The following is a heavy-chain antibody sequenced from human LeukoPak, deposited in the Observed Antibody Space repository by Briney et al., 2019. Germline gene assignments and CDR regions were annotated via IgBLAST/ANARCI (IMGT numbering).Heavy chain of an antibody. V-gene: IGHV3-23*01. Sequence: GGSLRLSCAASGFTFSSYAMSWVCQAPGKGLEWVSGISGSGGSTYYADSVKGRFTISRDSSKNSLYLQMNSLRAEDTAVYYCAKEWGYCSGGRCYSGWFDPWGQGTLVIVSS. CDR2: ISGSGGST. CDR3: AKEWGYCSGGRCYSGWFDP. J-gene: IGHJ5*02. CDR1: GFTFSSYA. D-gene: IGHD2-15*01.